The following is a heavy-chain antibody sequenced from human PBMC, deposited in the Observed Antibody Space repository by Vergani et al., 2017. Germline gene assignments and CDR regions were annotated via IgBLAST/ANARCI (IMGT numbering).Heavy chain of an antibody. J-gene: IGHJ6*03. V-gene: IGHV1-2*02. Sequence: QVQLVQSGAEVKKPGASVKVSCKASGYTFTGYYMHWVRQAPGQGLEWMGWINPNSGGTNYAQKFQGRVTMTRDTSISTAYMELSRLRSDDTAVYYCARGTTFAPSYYYYYMDVWGKGTTVTVSS. CDR3: ARGTTFAPSYYYYYMDV. CDR2: INPNSGGT. CDR1: GYTFTGYY. D-gene: IGHD1-1*01.